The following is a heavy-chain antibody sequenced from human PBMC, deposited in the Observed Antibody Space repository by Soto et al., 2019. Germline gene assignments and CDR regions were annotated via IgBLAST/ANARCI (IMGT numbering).Heavy chain of an antibody. Sequence: QVQLQESGPGLVKPSQTLSLTCTVSGGSISSGGYYWSWIRQHPGKGLEWIGYIYYSGSTYYNQSLKSRVTISVDTSKNQFSLKLSSVTAADTAVYYCARSGYSYGPNPLLYWGQGTLVTVSS. CDR3: ARSGYSYGPNPLLY. CDR1: GGSISSGGYY. J-gene: IGHJ4*02. CDR2: IYYSGST. D-gene: IGHD5-18*01. V-gene: IGHV4-31*03.